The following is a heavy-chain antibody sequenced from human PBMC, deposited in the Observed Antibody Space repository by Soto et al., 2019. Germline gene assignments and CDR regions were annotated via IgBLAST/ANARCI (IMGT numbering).Heavy chain of an antibody. Sequence: EVQLVESGGGLVQPGGSLRLSCAASGLTFRTYWLSWVGKVPGKGLEWVANINLDGSEKNYVDSVKGRFTISRDNARNSLYLQMSSLRAEDTALYYCARDGSTSWYSYDYHGMDVWGQGTTVTVSS. V-gene: IGHV3-7*05. CDR2: INLDGSEK. D-gene: IGHD5-18*01. CDR3: ARDGSTSWYSYDYHGMDV. J-gene: IGHJ6*02. CDR1: GLTFRTYW.